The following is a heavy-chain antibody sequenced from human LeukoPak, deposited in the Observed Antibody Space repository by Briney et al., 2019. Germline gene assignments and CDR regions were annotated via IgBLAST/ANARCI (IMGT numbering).Heavy chain of an antibody. Sequence: SETLSLTCAVYGGSFSGYYWSWIRQPPGKGLEWIGEINHSGSTNYNPSLKSRVTISVDTSKNQFSLKLSSVTAADTAVYYCASTSSSWGYYFDYWGQGTLVTVSS. V-gene: IGHV4-34*01. CDR2: INHSGST. D-gene: IGHD6-13*01. CDR1: GGSFSGYY. CDR3: ASTSSSWGYYFDY. J-gene: IGHJ4*02.